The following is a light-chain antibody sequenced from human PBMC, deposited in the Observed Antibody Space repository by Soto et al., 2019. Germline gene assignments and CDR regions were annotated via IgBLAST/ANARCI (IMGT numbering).Light chain of an antibody. CDR2: DAS. CDR3: QRYGTARTWT. CDR1: QSIRSL. Sequence: DIQMTQSPSTLSASVGDRVTITCRASQSIRSLLAWYQQKPVKAPKVLIYDASSLGSGVPSRFSGSGSGTEFTLTISRLEPEDFAVYYCQRYGTARTWTFGQGTKVDI. V-gene: IGKV1-5*01. J-gene: IGKJ1*01.